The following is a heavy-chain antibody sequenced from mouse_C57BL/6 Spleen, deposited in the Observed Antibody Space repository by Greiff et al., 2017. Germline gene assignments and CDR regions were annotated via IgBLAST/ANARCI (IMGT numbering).Heavy chain of an antibody. V-gene: IGHV10-1*01. CDR2: IRSKSNNYAT. J-gene: IGHJ3*01. CDR3: VRPFYYDYDFAY. CDR1: GFSFNTYA. D-gene: IGHD2-4*01. Sequence: EVQRVESGGGLVQPKGSLKLSCAASGFSFNTYAMNWVRQAPGKGLEWVARIRSKSNNYATYYADSVKDRFTISRDDSESMLYLQMNNLKTEDTAMYYCVRPFYYDYDFAYWGQGTLVTVSA.